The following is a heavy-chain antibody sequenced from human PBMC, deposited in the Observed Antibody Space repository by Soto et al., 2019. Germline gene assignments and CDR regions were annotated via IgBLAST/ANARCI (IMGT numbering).Heavy chain of an antibody. CDR1: GGTFSSNT. CDR2: IIPMFGIA. D-gene: IGHD3-3*01. J-gene: IGHJ5*02. Sequence: QVQLVQSVAEVKKPGSSVKVSCKASGGTFSSNTINWVRQAPGQGLEWMGRIIPMFGIANYAQKFQGRVTITADKSTSTAYMELSSLRSEDTAVYYCARAVGMTIFGEGFDPWGQGTLVTVSS. V-gene: IGHV1-69*02. CDR3: ARAVGMTIFGEGFDP.